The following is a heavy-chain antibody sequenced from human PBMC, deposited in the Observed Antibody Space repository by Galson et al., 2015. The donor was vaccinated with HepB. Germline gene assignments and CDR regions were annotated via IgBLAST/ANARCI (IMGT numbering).Heavy chain of an antibody. CDR1: GFTFSSYA. Sequence: SLRLSCAASGFTFSSYAMHWVRQAPGKGLEWVAVISYDGSNKYYADSVKGRFTISRDNAKNSLYLQMNSLRAEDTAVYYCARDSWGADYYYYYGMDVWGQGTTVTVSS. D-gene: IGHD1-26*01. V-gene: IGHV3-30-3*01. CDR3: ARDSWGADYYYYYGMDV. CDR2: ISYDGSNK. J-gene: IGHJ6*02.